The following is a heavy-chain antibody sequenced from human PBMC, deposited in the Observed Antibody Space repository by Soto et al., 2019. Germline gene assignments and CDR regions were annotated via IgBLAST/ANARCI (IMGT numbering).Heavy chain of an antibody. CDR1: GYIFTSFG. D-gene: IGHD2-15*01. Sequence: ASVKVSCKASGYIFTSFGISWVRQAPGQGLEWMGWISAYNGNTNYAQNLQGRVTMTTDTSTSTAYMELSSLRSDDTAVYYCARDLGGWPDYWGKGTLVTVST. CDR2: ISAYNGNT. J-gene: IGHJ4*02. CDR3: ARDLGGWPDY. V-gene: IGHV1-18*01.